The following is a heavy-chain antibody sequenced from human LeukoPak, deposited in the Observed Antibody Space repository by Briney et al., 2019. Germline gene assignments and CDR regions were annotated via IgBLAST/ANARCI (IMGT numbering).Heavy chain of an antibody. CDR1: Y. CDR2: IYYRGST. D-gene: IGHD3-22*01. V-gene: IGHV4-31*02. CDR3: AREGYDSSYYYYLDY. Sequence: YWIGWVRQMPGKGLEWIGNIYYRGSTYYNPSLKSRVTISVDTSKSQFSLKLSSVTAADTAVYYCAREGYDSSYYYYLDYWGQGTLVTVSS. J-gene: IGHJ4*02.